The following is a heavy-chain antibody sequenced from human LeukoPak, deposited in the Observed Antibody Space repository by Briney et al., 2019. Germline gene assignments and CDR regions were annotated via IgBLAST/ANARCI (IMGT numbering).Heavy chain of an antibody. D-gene: IGHD2-2*03. J-gene: IGHJ6*04. Sequence: PGGSLRLSCAASGFTFSSYEMNWVRRAPGKGLEWVSYISSSGSTIYYADSVKGRFTISRDNAKNSLYLQMNSLRAEDTAVYYCARDNGYCSSTSCSGYYYGMDVWGKGTTVTVSS. CDR1: GFTFSSYE. CDR2: ISSSGSTI. CDR3: ARDNGYCSSTSCSGYYYGMDV. V-gene: IGHV3-48*03.